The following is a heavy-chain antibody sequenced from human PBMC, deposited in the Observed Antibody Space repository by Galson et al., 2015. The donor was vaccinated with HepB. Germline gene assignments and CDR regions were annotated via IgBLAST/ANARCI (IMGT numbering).Heavy chain of an antibody. CDR2: IWYDGSNK. D-gene: IGHD5-24*01. CDR3: ARDLWGLKGRDGYNFGGVSHGMDV. Sequence: SLRLSCAASGFTFGSYGMHWVRQAPGKGLEWVAVIWYDGSNKYNADSVQGRFTISRDNSKNTMYLQMNSLRVEDTAVYYCARDLWGLKGRDGYNFGGVSHGMDVWGQGTTVSVSS. V-gene: IGHV3-33*01. J-gene: IGHJ6*02. CDR1: GFTFGSYG.